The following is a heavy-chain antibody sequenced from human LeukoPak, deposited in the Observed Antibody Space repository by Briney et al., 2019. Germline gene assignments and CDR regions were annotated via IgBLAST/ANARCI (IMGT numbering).Heavy chain of an antibody. Sequence: SETLSLTCTVSFGSINSYYWSWIRQPPGKGLEWIGYIYYSGSTNYNPSLKSRVTISVDTSKSQFSPKLSSVTAADTAIYYCARGARIIYFDDWGQGTLVTVSS. V-gene: IGHV4-59*08. CDR1: FGSINSYY. CDR3: ARGARIIYFDD. D-gene: IGHD2/OR15-2a*01. CDR2: IYYSGST. J-gene: IGHJ4*02.